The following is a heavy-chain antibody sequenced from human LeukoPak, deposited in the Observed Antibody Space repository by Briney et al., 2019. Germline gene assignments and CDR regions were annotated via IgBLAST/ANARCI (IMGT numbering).Heavy chain of an antibody. Sequence: GASVKVSCKASGYTFSGYYMHWVRQAPGQGLEWMGWINPNSSGTNYVQKFQGRVTMTRDTSISTAYMELSRLRSDDTAVYYCARDYYGSGSYPPFDPWGQGTLVTVSS. CDR3: ARDYYGSGSYPPFDP. V-gene: IGHV1-2*02. D-gene: IGHD3-10*01. J-gene: IGHJ5*02. CDR1: GYTFSGYY. CDR2: INPNSSGT.